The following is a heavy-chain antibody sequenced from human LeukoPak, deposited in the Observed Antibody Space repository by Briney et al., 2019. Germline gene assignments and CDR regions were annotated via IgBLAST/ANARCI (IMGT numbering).Heavy chain of an antibody. V-gene: IGHV1-2*02. CDR1: GYTFTGYY. CDR2: INPNSGGT. CDR3: ARPNYDILTGYYQFWFDP. D-gene: IGHD3-9*01. J-gene: IGHJ5*02. Sequence: ASVKVSCKASGYTFTGYYMHWVRQAPEQGLEWMGWINPNSGGTNYAQKFQGRVTMTRDTSISTAYMELSRLRSDDTAVYYCARPNYDILTGYYQFWFDPWGQGTLVTVSS.